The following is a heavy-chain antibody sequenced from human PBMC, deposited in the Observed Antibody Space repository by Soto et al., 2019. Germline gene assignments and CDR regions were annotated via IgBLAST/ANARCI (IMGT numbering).Heavy chain of an antibody. D-gene: IGHD1-26*01. V-gene: IGHV1-2*04. CDR1: GYTFTGYY. J-gene: IGHJ3*02. CDR3: ARYASVGATTAFDI. CDR2: INPNSGGT. Sequence: ASVKVSCKASGYTFTGYYMHWVRQAPGQGLEWMGWINPNSGGTNYAQKFQGWVTMTRDTSISTAYMELSRLRSDDTAVYYGARYASVGATTAFDIWGQGTMVTVSS.